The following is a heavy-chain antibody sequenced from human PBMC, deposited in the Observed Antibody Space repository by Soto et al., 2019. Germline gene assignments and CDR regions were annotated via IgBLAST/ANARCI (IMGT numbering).Heavy chain of an antibody. V-gene: IGHV5-51*01. D-gene: IGHD3-3*01. CDR2: IYPGDSDT. Sequence: GESLKISCKGSGYSFTSYWIGWVRQMPGKGLEWMGIIYPGDSDTRYSPSFQGQVTISADKSISTAYLQWSSLKASDTAMYYCARLSNYDFWSGYYIYYYYGMDVWGQGTTVTVSS. CDR3: ARLSNYDFWSGYYIYYYYGMDV. J-gene: IGHJ6*02. CDR1: GYSFTSYW.